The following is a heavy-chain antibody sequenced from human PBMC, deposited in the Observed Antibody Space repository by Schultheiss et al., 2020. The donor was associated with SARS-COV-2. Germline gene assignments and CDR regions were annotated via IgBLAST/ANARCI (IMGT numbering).Heavy chain of an antibody. V-gene: IGHV3-21*04. CDR1: GFTFSSYS. Sequence: GGSLRLSCAAFGFTFSSYSMNWVRQAPGKGLEWVSSISSSSSYIYYADSVKGRFTISRDNAKNSLYLQMNSLRAEDTALYYCAKDRWYQLLTYGMDVWGQGTTVTVSS. CDR3: AKDRWYQLLTYGMDV. D-gene: IGHD2-2*01. CDR2: ISSSSSYI. J-gene: IGHJ6*02.